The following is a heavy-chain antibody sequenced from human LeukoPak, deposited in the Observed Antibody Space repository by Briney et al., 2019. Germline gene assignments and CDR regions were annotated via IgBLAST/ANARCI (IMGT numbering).Heavy chain of an antibody. Sequence: GGSLRLSCAASGFTFSSYSMNWVRQAPGKGLEWVSYISSSSSTIYYADSVKGRFTISRDNAKNSLYLQMNSLRAEDTAVYYCARDRWELYHGGLAVFDYWGQGTLATVSS. CDR2: ISSSSSTI. J-gene: IGHJ4*02. V-gene: IGHV3-48*04. CDR3: ARDRWELYHGGLAVFDY. CDR1: GFTFSSYS. D-gene: IGHD1-26*01.